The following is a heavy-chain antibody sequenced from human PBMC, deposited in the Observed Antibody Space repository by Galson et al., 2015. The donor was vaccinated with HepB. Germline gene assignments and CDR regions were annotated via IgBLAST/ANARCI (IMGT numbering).Heavy chain of an antibody. V-gene: IGHV1-69*13. Sequence: SVKVSCKASGYTFTSYGISWVRQAPGQGLEWMGGIIPIFGTANYAQKFQGRVTITADESTSTAYMELSSLRSEDTAVYYCARGWDYYGMDVWGQGTTVTVSS. CDR3: ARGWDYYGMDV. D-gene: IGHD6-13*01. CDR2: IIPIFGTA. J-gene: IGHJ6*02. CDR1: GYTFTSYG.